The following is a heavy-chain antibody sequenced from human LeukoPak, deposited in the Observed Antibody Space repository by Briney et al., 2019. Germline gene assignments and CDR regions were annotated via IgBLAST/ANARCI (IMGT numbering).Heavy chain of an antibody. CDR3: ARGGPQTGTTWYMDV. J-gene: IGHJ6*03. V-gene: IGHV3-21*01. CDR2: ISSSSSYI. D-gene: IGHD1-1*01. Sequence: GGSLRLSCAASGFTFSSYSMNWVRQAPGKGLEWVSSISSSSSYIYYADSVKGRFTISRDNAKNSLYLQMNSLRAEDTAVYYCARGGPQTGTTWYMDVWGKGTTVTVSS. CDR1: GFTFSSYS.